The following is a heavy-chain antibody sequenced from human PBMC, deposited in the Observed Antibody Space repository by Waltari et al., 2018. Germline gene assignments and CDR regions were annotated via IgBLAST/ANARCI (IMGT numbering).Heavy chain of an antibody. Sequence: EVVMLESGGGLVRPGGSLRLPWVASGSTFSAIAMPWVRQAPGKGLEWVSAITDTGGRSSNSDSLKCRFTISRDNSQNTLYLQMSSLRAEDTAVYYCAKVRGLRLLGTLDHWGQGALVTVSS. CDR1: GSTFSAIA. D-gene: IGHD3-3*01. V-gene: IGHV3-23*01. CDR3: AKVRGLRLLGTLDH. CDR2: ITDTGGRS. J-gene: IGHJ5*02.